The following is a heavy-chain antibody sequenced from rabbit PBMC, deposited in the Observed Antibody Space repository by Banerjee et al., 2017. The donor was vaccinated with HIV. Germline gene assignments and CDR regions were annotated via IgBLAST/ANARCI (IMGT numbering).Heavy chain of an antibody. Sequence: QSLEESGGDLVKPGASLTLTCTASGFSFSSGYDMYWVRQAPGKGLEWIACINAGSSGSTWYASWAKGRFTISKTSSTTVTLQMTSLTAADTATYFCARWYGGSNHYDLWGPGTLVTVS. CDR1: GFSFSSGYD. V-gene: IGHV1S40*01. CDR3: ARWYGGSNHYDL. CDR2: INAGSSGST. D-gene: IGHD8-1*01. J-gene: IGHJ4*01.